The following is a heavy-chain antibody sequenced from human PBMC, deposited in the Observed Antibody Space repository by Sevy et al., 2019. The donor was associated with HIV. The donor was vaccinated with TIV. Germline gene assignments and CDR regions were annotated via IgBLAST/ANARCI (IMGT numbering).Heavy chain of an antibody. V-gene: IGHV4-34*01. D-gene: IGHD6-13*01. CDR1: GGSFSDYY. CDR2: ISHIGST. J-gene: IGHJ5*02. CDR3: ARSIASVLPGPLGLFFRVYSNWFGP. Sequence: SETLSLTCAVYGGSFSDYYWSWIRQPPGGGLEWMGEISHIGSTNYNPSLKSRVTMSLDTSTNQFSLKLKSMTAADTAVYYCARSIASVLPGPLGLFFRVYSNWFGPWGQGTLVTVSS.